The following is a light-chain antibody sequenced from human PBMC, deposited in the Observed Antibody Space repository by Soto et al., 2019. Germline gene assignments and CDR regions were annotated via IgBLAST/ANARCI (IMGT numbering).Light chain of an antibody. CDR1: QSVSSN. CDR2: GAS. Sequence: EIVMTQSPATLSVSPGESATLSCRASQSVSSNLAWYQQKPGQAPRILIYGASTRATGIPARLSGSRSGTEFTLTISSLQSEDFSIYFCQQYNNWPPDRTFGQGTKVEIK. CDR3: QQYNNWPPDRT. V-gene: IGKV3-15*01. J-gene: IGKJ1*01.